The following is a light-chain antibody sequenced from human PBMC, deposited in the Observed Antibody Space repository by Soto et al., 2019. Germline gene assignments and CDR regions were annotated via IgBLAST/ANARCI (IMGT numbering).Light chain of an antibody. V-gene: IGKV3-20*01. CDR1: QSVSNNY. Sequence: EIVLTQSPCTLSLSPGERATLSCRASQSVSNNYLAWYQQKPGQAPRLLIYGASNRATGIPDRFSGSGSGTDFTLTISRLEPEEYAENYRRQYASSGRVGQGTKVDIK. J-gene: IGKJ1*01. CDR2: GAS. CDR3: RQYASSGR.